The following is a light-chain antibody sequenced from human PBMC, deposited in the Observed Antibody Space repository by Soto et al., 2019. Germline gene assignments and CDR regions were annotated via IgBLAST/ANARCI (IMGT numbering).Light chain of an antibody. CDR2: DVN. CDR1: SSDVGNSNG. Sequence: QSALTQPPSVPGSPGQSVAISCTGTSSDVGNSNGVSWYHQPPGTAPKLIIYDVNNRPSGVPDRFSGSKSGNTASLTISGLQAQFFGDSYCTSYSSIFLYVFGTGSMVNVL. V-gene: IGLV2-18*02. J-gene: IGLJ1*01. CDR3: TSYSSIFLYV.